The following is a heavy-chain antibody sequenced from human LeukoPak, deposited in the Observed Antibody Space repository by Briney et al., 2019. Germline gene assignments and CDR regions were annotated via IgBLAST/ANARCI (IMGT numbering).Heavy chain of an antibody. Sequence: SETLSLTCTVSGGSISSYYWSWIRQPPGKGLEWIGYIYYSGSTNYNPSLESRVTISVDTSKNQFSLKLSSVTAADTAIYYCARGTSSGHYYLVDYWGQGTLVTVSS. CDR3: ARGTSSGHYYLVDY. J-gene: IGHJ4*02. CDR1: GGSISSYY. D-gene: IGHD3-22*01. CDR2: IYYSGST. V-gene: IGHV4-59*01.